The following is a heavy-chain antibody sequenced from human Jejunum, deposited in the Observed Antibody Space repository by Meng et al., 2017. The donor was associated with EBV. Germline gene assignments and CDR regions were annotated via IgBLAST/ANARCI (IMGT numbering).Heavy chain of an antibody. CDR2: ICFSDYT. CDR3: AMGPDYAKSGY. Sequence: LHLAGAGPGLWMPPAPLSLPGTCSGGSTSSSIYCWGWIRQPPGKGLEWIGSICFSDYTYHNPSLKSRVTISADTSKNQFSLSLTSVTAADTAVYYCAMGPDYAKSGYWGQGTLVTVSS. J-gene: IGHJ4*02. D-gene: IGHD4-17*01. V-gene: IGHV4-39*01. CDR1: GGSTSSSIYC.